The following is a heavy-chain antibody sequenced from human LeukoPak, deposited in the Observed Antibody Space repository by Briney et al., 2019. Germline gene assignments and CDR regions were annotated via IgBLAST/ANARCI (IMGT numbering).Heavy chain of an antibody. V-gene: IGHV1-3*01. CDR2: INAGVGNT. Sequence: ASVKVSCKASGYTFTSYAMHWVRQAPGQRLEWMGRINAGVGNTKYSEKFQDRVTVTRDTPATTAYMELSSLRAEDTAVYYCARAGRPMIGGVTPLEHFDSWGQGTLVTVSS. CDR1: GYTFTSYA. CDR3: ARAGRPMIGGVTPLEHFDS. J-gene: IGHJ4*02. D-gene: IGHD3-10*01.